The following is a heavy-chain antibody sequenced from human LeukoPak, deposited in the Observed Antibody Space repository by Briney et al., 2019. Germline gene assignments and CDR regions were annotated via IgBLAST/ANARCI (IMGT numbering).Heavy chain of an antibody. D-gene: IGHD3-22*01. CDR3: AGLLFYYDSSGSAGWFDP. CDR1: GFTFSSYA. V-gene: IGHV3-23*01. Sequence: GGSLRLSCAASGFTFSSYAMSWVRQAPGKGLEWVSAISGSGGSTYYADSVKGRFTISRDNSKNTLYLQMNSLRAEDTAVYYCAGLLFYYDSSGSAGWFDPWSQGSLVTVSS. CDR2: ISGSGGST. J-gene: IGHJ5*02.